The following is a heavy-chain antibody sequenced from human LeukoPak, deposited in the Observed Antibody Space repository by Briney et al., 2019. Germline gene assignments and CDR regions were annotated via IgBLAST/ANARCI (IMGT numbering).Heavy chain of an antibody. CDR2: IDTSTDYI. D-gene: IGHD5-12*01. J-gene: IGHJ4*02. Sequence: GGSLRLSCAASGFTFSTFNMNWVRQAPGKGLEWVSSIDTSTDYIHYADSVRGRFTISRDNAKNSVYLQMNSLRAEDTAVYYCARGVATIGNDYWGQGTLVTVSS. CDR3: ARGVATIGNDY. CDR1: GFTFSTFN. V-gene: IGHV3-21*01.